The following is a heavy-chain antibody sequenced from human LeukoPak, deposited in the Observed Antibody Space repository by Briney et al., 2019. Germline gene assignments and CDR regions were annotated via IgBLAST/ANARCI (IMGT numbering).Heavy chain of an antibody. CDR1: GGSISSYY. CDR2: IYYSGST. Sequence: SETLSLTCTVSGGSISSYYWSWIRQPPGKGLEWVGNIYYSGSTNYNPSLKSRVTISVDTSKNQFSLRLSSVTAADTAVYYCARQSYTAYYYYGMDVWGQGTTVTVSS. V-gene: IGHV4-59*08. CDR3: ARQSYTAYYYYGMDV. D-gene: IGHD3-10*01. J-gene: IGHJ6*02.